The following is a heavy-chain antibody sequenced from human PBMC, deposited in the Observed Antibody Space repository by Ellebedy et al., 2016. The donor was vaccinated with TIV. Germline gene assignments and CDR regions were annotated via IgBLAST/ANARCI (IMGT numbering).Heavy chain of an antibody. CDR1: GGSISSYY. V-gene: IGHV4-59*08. Sequence: MPSETLSLTCTVSGGSISSYYWSWIRQPPGKGLEWIGYIYYSGSTDYNPSLKSRVTISVDTSKNQFSLKLSSVTAADTAVYYCQFLFVVVIAATILFFYYYTMDVWGQGTTVTVSS. J-gene: IGHJ6*02. CDR2: IYYSGST. CDR3: QFLFVVVIAATILFFYYYTMDV. D-gene: IGHD2-15*01.